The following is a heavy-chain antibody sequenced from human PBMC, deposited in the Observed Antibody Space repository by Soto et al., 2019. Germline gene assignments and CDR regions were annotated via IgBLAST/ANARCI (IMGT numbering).Heavy chain of an antibody. CDR3: ARDPPGGVLVPAATYGMDV. J-gene: IGHJ6*02. D-gene: IGHD2-2*01. Sequence: ASVKVSCKAPGYTFTSYYMHWVRQAPGQGLEWMGIINPSGGSTSYAQKFQGRVTMTRDTSTSTVYMELSSLRSEDTAVYYCARDPPGGVLVPAATYGMDVWGQGTTVTVSS. CDR1: GYTFTSYY. CDR2: INPSGGST. V-gene: IGHV1-46*01.